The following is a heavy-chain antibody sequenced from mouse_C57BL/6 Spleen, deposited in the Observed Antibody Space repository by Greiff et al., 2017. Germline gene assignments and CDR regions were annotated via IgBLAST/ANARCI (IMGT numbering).Heavy chain of an antibody. D-gene: IGHD1-1*01. CDR2: ISGGGGNT. CDR3: ARPITTVVAPHFDY. V-gene: IGHV5-9*01. CDR1: GFTFSSYT. J-gene: IGHJ2*01. Sequence: EVNVVESGGGLVKPGGSLKLSCAASGFTFSSYTMSWVRQTPEKRLEWVATISGGGGNTYYPDSVKGRFTISRDNAKNTLYLQMSSLRSEDTALYYCARPITTVVAPHFDYWGQGTTLTVSS.